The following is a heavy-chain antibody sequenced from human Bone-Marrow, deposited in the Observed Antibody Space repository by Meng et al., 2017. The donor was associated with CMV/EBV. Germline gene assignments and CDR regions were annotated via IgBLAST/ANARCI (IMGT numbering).Heavy chain of an antibody. Sequence: GESLKISCAASGFLFFNYAMHWVRQAPGKGLEWVAFIRYDGTNTYYADSVKGRFTISRDKSKSTLYLQMDSLRPEDTAVYYCAREGSFHATDAFDIWGQGTMVTVSS. CDR3: AREGSFHATDAFDI. CDR2: IRYDGTNT. CDR1: GFLFFNYA. J-gene: IGHJ3*02. D-gene: IGHD3-16*02. V-gene: IGHV3-30*02.